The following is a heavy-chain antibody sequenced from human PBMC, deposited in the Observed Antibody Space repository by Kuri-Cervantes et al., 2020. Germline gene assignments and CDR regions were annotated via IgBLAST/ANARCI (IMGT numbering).Heavy chain of an antibody. V-gene: IGHV3-30-3*01. CDR1: GFTFRSYA. J-gene: IGHJ4*02. Sequence: LSLTCAASGFTFRSYAMHWVRQAPGKGLEWVAVISYDGSNKYYADSVKGRFTISRDNSKNTLYLQMNSLRAEDTAVYYCARPTDIGYYDYVWGRYRYTGYLDYWGQGTMVTVSS. CDR2: ISYDGSNK. D-gene: IGHD3-16*02. CDR3: ARPTDIGYYDYVWGRYRYTGYLDY.